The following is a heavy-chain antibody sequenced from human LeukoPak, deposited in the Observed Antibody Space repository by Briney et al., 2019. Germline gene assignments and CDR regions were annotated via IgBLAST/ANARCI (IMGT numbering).Heavy chain of an antibody. CDR1: GFTFSSYS. CDR2: ISSSSSYI. CDR3: ATIVGAPKRTDY. J-gene: IGHJ4*02. V-gene: IGHV3-21*01. D-gene: IGHD1-26*01. Sequence: GGSLRLSCAASGFTFSSYSMNWVRQAPGKGLEWVSSISSSSSYIYYADSVKGRFTISRDNAKNSLYLQMNSLGAEDTAVYYCATIVGAPKRTDYWGQGTLVTVSS.